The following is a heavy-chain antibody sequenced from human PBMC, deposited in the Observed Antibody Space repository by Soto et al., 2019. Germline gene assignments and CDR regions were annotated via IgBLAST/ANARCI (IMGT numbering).Heavy chain of an antibody. CDR3: ARKHSLDYIRWGLDP. CDR2: INPNSGGT. V-gene: IGHV1-2*02. CDR1: GYTFTGYY. J-gene: IGHJ5*02. D-gene: IGHD4-4*01. Sequence: ASVHVSCKASGYTFTGYYMHWVRQAPGQGLEWMGWINPNSGGTNYAQKFQGRVTMTRDTSIDTAYLELTGLTSDDAATYYCARKHSLDYIRWGLDPWGQGTLVTVSS.